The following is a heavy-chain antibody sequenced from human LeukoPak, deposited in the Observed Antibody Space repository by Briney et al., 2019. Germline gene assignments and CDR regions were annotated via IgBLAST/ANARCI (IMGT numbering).Heavy chain of an antibody. J-gene: IGHJ4*02. CDR1: GFSFSDYS. Sequence: AGGSLRLSCVASGFSFSDYSLNWVRQAPGKGPEWVAVIWYDGSKYYYADSVKGRFIISRDNSQNTLYLQMNSLRVEDTAVYYCARSLGTRTIFQGFENWGQGTLVTVSS. CDR2: IWYDGSKY. V-gene: IGHV3-33*08. D-gene: IGHD3-16*01. CDR3: ARSLGTRTIFQGFEN.